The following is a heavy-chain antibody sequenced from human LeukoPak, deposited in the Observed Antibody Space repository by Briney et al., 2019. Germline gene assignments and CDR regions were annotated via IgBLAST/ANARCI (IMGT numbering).Heavy chain of an antibody. CDR2: ISWNSGSI. Sequence: PGGSLRLSCAASGFTFDDYAMHWVRHAPGKGLEWVSGISWNSGSIGYADSVKGRFTISRDNSKNTLYLQMNSLRAEDTAVYYCARGSGRYCSSTSCSYYYYYYGMDVWGQGTTVTVSS. CDR1: GFTFDDYA. CDR3: ARGSGRYCSSTSCSYYYYYYGMDV. J-gene: IGHJ6*02. D-gene: IGHD2-2*01. V-gene: IGHV3-9*01.